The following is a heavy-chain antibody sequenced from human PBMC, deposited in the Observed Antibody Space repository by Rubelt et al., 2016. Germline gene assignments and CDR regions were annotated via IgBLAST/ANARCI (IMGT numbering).Heavy chain of an antibody. CDR2: ISSDSSTV. CDR1: GFPFRSYS. CDR3: ARDQLEVQTYSLASGGYTDFDH. Sequence: GSLRLSCAASGFPFRSYSMNWVRQAPGKGLEWVSYISSDSSTVYYADSVKGRFTISRDNAKNSLSLPMDSLRDADTAVYYCARDQLEVQTYSLASGGYTDFDHWGQGTLVTVSS. D-gene: IGHD2-15*01. J-gene: IGHJ4*02. V-gene: IGHV3-48*02.